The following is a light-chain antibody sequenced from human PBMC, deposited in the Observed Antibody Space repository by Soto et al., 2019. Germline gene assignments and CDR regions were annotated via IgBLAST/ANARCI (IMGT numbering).Light chain of an antibody. CDR2: KAS. V-gene: IGKV1-5*03. CDR1: QSISTW. CDR3: QDYNSWT. J-gene: IGKJ1*01. Sequence: DIQMTQSPSTLSASVGDRVTITCRASQSISTWLSWYQQKPGKAPKVLIYKASNLQSGVSSRFSVSGSGTEFTLTISSLQPDDFATYYCQDYNSWTFGQGTKVEI.